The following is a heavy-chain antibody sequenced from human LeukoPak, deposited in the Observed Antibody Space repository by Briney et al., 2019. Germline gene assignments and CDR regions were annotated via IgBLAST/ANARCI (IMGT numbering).Heavy chain of an antibody. CDR2: IYYSGGT. V-gene: IGHV4-59*08. CDR1: GGSITSYS. Sequence: PSETLSLTCTVSGGSITSYSWSWIRQPPVKGLEWIRYIYYSGGTNDKTSLKSRVTISVDTCKNQFSLNLSSVTAEDTAVYYCARHGSGGRAFDLWGQGKMVTVSS. CDR3: ARHGSGGRAFDL. J-gene: IGHJ3*01. D-gene: IGHD1-26*01.